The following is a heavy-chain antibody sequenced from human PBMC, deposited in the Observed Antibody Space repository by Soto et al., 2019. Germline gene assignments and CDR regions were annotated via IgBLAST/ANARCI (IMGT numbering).Heavy chain of an antibody. CDR2: IYSGGAT. V-gene: IGHV3-53*02. CDR3: ARVSPKAYYYGMDV. CDR1: GFTVSSNH. J-gene: IGHJ6*02. Sequence: EVQLVETGGGLIQPGGSLRLSRAASGFTVSSNHMTWVRQAPGKGLEWVSVIYSGGATSHADSVKGRFTISRDNSKNTLFFQMNSLRAEDTAVYYCARVSPKAYYYGMDVWGQGTTVTVSS.